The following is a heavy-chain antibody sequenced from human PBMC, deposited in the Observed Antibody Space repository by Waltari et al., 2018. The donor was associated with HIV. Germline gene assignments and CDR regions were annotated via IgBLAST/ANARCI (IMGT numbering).Heavy chain of an antibody. CDR2: VYYSGAS. Sequence: QVELPESGPGLVTPSETLSLTCSVSRGSMTHSYSVWLRLSPLKGLEWVGYVYYSGASNSNPSLKSRVTISIDTAKNQFSLQLSSLTPADTAVYFCARGQRFMEWSTGHYYHYYLDVWGKGATVAVSS. CDR3: ARGQRFMEWSTGHYYHYYLDV. D-gene: IGHD3-3*01. V-gene: IGHV4-59*13. CDR1: RGSMTHSY. J-gene: IGHJ6*03.